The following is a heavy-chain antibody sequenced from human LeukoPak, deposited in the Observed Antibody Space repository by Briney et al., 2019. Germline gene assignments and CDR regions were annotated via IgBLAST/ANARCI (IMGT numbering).Heavy chain of an antibody. J-gene: IGHJ4*02. CDR2: INSHGGST. V-gene: IGHV3-64D*06. Sequence: GGSLRLSCSASGFTFSSYAMHWVRQAPGRGLEYVSTINSHGGSTYYADSVKDRFTISRDNSKNTLYLQMSSLRSDDTAVYYCVKATLGYCSGGTCSADYWGQGTLVTVSS. D-gene: IGHD2-15*01. CDR3: VKATLGYCSGGTCSADY. CDR1: GFTFSSYA.